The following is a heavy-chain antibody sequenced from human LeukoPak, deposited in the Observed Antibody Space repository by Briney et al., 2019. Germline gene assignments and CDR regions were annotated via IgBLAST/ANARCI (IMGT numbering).Heavy chain of an antibody. V-gene: IGHV3-23*01. D-gene: IGHD3-22*01. CDR3: ARAHYDSTNWFDP. J-gene: IGHJ5*02. Sequence: SGGSQRLSCAASGFTFSSYAMNWVRQTPEKGLERVSVISGGGGSTIYADSVKGRFTISRDNAKNSLYLQMNSLRAEDTAVYYCARAHYDSTNWFDPWGQGTLVTVSS. CDR1: GFTFSSYA. CDR2: ISGGGGST.